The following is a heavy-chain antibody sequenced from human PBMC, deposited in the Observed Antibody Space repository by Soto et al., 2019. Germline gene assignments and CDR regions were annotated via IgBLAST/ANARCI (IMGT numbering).Heavy chain of an antibody. V-gene: IGHV1-3*01. Sequence: QVQLVQSGAEVKKPGASVKVSCKASGYTFTSYAMHWVRQAPGQRLEWMGWINAGNGNTKYSQKFQGRVTITRDTAASTAYMELSSLRSEDTAVYYCARAHYDMLTGYSLNWFDPWGQGTLVTVSS. CDR2: INAGNGNT. J-gene: IGHJ5*02. CDR1: GYTFTSYA. D-gene: IGHD3-9*01. CDR3: ARAHYDMLTGYSLNWFDP.